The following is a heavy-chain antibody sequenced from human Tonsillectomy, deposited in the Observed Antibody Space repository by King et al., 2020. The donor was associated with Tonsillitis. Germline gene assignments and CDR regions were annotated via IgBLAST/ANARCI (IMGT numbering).Heavy chain of an antibody. CDR1: GGSISNYY. J-gene: IGHJ4*02. CDR3: ARGSGAPTVTPFDY. V-gene: IGHV4-59*01. D-gene: IGHD4-17*01. Sequence: VQLQESGPGLVKPSETLSLTCTVSGGSISNYYWSWIRQPPGKGLEWIGYIYNSGSTNYNPSLKSPVTISGDTSKNQFSLKLSSVTAADTAVYYCARGSGAPTVTPFDYWGQGTLVTVSS. CDR2: IYNSGST.